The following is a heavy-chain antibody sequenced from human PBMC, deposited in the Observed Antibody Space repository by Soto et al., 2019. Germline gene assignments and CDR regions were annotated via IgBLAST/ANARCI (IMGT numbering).Heavy chain of an antibody. D-gene: IGHD6-6*01. CDR2: ISNGGST. CDR1: GDSVSSVGFH. V-gene: IGHV4-61*08. Sequence: PSETLSLTCTVSGDSVSSVGFHWAWLRRPPGKGLGWVGYISNGGSTYYQPSTESRVTMSVDTSSKQFSLNLTSVTAADTAVYFRARELADAARSLDFWGLGTLVTVSS. J-gene: IGHJ4*02. CDR3: ARELADAARSLDF.